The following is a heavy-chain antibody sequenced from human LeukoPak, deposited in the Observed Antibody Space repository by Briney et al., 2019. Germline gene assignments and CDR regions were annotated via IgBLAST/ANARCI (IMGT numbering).Heavy chain of an antibody. CDR1: GGSISSYY. Sequence: SETLSLTCTVSGGSISSYYWSWIRQPPGKGLEWIGEINHSGSTNYNPSLKSRVTISVDTSKNQFSLKLSSVTAADTAVYYCARGADNYGYIFDYWGQGTLVTVSS. CDR3: ARGADNYGYIFDY. D-gene: IGHD5-18*01. V-gene: IGHV4-34*01. CDR2: INHSGST. J-gene: IGHJ4*02.